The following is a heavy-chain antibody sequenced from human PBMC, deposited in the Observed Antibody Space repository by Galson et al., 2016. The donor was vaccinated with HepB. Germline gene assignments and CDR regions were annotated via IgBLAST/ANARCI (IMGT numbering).Heavy chain of an antibody. V-gene: IGHV3-48*03. CDR2: ISSSGTTI. CDR1: RFTFSAYE. J-gene: IGHJ4*02. Sequence: SLRLSCAASRFTFSAYEMNWVRQAPGKGLEWIAYISSSGTTIKYADSVKGRFTISRDNAKNSVYLQMNSLRAEDTAVYYCASGEIPFDYWGQGTLVTVSS. CDR3: ASGEIPFDY. D-gene: IGHD2-21*01.